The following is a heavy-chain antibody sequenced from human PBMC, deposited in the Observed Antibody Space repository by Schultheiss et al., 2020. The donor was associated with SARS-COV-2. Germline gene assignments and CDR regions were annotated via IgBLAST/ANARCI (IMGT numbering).Heavy chain of an antibody. Sequence: SETLSLTCTVSGGSISSYYCTWIRQPPGKGLEWIGNIYYTGATKYNPSVQSRPTISFDASKNQFSLRLHSVTAADTAVYYCARALGRYFYDSHGYYGLELWGQGTQVTVSS. V-gene: IGHV4-59*01. CDR2: IYYTGAT. CDR1: GGSISSYY. J-gene: IGHJ4*02. D-gene: IGHD3-22*01. CDR3: ARALGRYFYDSHGYYGLEL.